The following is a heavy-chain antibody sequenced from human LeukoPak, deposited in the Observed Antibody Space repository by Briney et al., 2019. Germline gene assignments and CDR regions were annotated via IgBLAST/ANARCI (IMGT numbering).Heavy chain of an antibody. J-gene: IGHJ3*02. CDR3: ARGYSGSRGAFDI. CDR2: ISSSSSTI. D-gene: IGHD1-26*01. CDR1: GFTFSSYR. Sequence: GGSLRLSCAASGFTFSSYRMNWVRHAPGKGLEWVSYISSSSSTIDYADSVKGRFTIYRDNAKNSLYLQMNSLRDEDTAVYYCARGYSGSRGAFDIWGQGTMVTVSS. V-gene: IGHV3-48*02.